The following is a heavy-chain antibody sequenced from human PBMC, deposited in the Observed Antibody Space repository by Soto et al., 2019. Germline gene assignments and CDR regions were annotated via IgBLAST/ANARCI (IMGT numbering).Heavy chain of an antibody. CDR3: ARGIATGQLDP. D-gene: IGHD2-2*01. CDR1: GYTFTRYT. CDR2: SNPDNGNT. J-gene: IGHJ5*02. V-gene: IGHV1-3*02. Sequence: GRAVKFSFKASGYTFTRYTLNWVRQPPGQRLEWMGWSNPDNGNTKSSQKFQDRVIITRDTSASTAYMDLSSLISEDKAVYYCARGIATGQLDPWRHETLFTVS.